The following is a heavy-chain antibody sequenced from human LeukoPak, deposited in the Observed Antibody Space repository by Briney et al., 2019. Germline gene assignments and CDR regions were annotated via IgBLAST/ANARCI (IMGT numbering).Heavy chain of an antibody. D-gene: IGHD3-22*01. CDR3: ARVGPHYYDSSGYFYYFDY. CDR2: ISSTTGYT. Sequence: PGGSLRLSCAASGFTFSDYYMSWIRQAPGKGLEWVSYISSTTGYTNYADSVQGRFTIFRDNARNSLYLQMNSLTAEDTAVYYCARVGPHYYDSSGYFYYFDYWGQGTLVTVSS. CDR1: GFTFSDYY. J-gene: IGHJ4*02. V-gene: IGHV3-11*05.